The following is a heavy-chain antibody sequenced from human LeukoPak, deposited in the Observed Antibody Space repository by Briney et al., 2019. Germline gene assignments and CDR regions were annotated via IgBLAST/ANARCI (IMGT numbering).Heavy chain of an antibody. CDR3: ARDLGRPPYYFDY. J-gene: IGHJ4*02. V-gene: IGHV3-33*01. CDR1: GFTFGSYG. Sequence: GGSLRLSCAASGFTFGSYGMHWVRQAPGKGLEWVAVIWYDGSNKYYADSVKGRFTISRDNSKNTLYLQMNSLRAEDTAVYYCARDLGRPPYYFDYWGQGTLVTVSS. CDR2: IWYDGSNK. D-gene: IGHD6-6*01.